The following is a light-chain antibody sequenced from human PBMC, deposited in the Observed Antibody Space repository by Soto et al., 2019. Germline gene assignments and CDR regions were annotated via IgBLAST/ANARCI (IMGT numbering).Light chain of an antibody. CDR2: GAS. V-gene: IGKV3-15*01. J-gene: IGKJ2*01. CDR1: ESLSTY. Sequence: EIVMTQSPATLSVSPGERVTLSCRASESLSTYLAWYQQKPGQAPRLLIYGASTKATGIPGRLSGSGSATDFTLTISSLQSEDFAVYYCQSYNDWPFTFGQGTKLEI. CDR3: QSYNDWPFT.